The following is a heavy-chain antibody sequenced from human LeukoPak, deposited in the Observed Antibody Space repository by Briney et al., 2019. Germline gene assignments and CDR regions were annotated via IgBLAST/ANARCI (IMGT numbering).Heavy chain of an antibody. Sequence: GGSLRLSCAASGFTFSSYSMNWVRQAPGKGLEWVSYINGDRRTISYAASVRGRFTISRDNAKNSLHLQINSLRDEDTAVYYCARDLDFSFDYWGQGTPVTVSS. CDR2: INGDRRTI. CDR3: ARDLDFSFDY. J-gene: IGHJ4*02. D-gene: IGHD3/OR15-3a*01. CDR1: GFTFSSYS. V-gene: IGHV3-48*02.